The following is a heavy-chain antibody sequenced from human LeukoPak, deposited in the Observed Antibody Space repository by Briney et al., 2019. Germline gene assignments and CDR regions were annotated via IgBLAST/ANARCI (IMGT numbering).Heavy chain of an antibody. CDR1: GYSFTSYW. J-gene: IGHJ3*02. D-gene: IGHD6-6*01. CDR3: ARSGGIAARPGAFDI. V-gene: IGHV5-51*01. Sequence: GESLKISCKGSGYSFTSYWIAWVRQMPGKGLEWMGIIYPGDSDTRYSPSFQGQVTISADKSISTAYLQWRSLKASDTAMYYCARSGGIAARPGAFDIWGQGTMVTVSS. CDR2: IYPGDSDT.